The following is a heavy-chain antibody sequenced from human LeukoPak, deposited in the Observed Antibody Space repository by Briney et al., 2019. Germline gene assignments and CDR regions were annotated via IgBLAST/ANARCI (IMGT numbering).Heavy chain of an antibody. CDR1: GFTFSGSA. Sequence: GGSLRLSSAASGFTFSGSAMHWVRQASGKGLEWVGRIRSKANSYATAYAASVKGRFTISRDDSKNTAYLQMNSLKTEDTAVYYCTSSAAAGTGLDYWGQGTLVTVSS. D-gene: IGHD6-13*01. J-gene: IGHJ4*02. CDR3: TSSAAAGTGLDY. CDR2: IRSKANSYAT. V-gene: IGHV3-73*01.